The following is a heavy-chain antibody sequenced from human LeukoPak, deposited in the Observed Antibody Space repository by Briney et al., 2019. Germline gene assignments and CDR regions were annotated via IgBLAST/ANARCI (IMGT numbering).Heavy chain of an antibody. V-gene: IGHV4-34*01. Sequence: SETLSLTRAVYGGSFSGYYWSWIRQPPGKGLEWIGEINHSGSTNYNPSLKSRVTISVDTSNNQFSLKLSSVTAADTAVYYCARSIYYYGSGSYYIKAAFDIWGQGTMVTVSS. D-gene: IGHD3-10*01. CDR2: INHSGST. J-gene: IGHJ3*02. CDR3: ARSIYYYGSGSYYIKAAFDI. CDR1: GGSFSGYY.